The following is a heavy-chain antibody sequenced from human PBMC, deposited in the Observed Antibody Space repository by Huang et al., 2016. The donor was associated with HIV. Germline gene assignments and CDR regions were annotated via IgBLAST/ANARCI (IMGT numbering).Heavy chain of an antibody. V-gene: IGHV3-33*05. J-gene: IGHJ4*02. Sequence: QVRLEESGGGVVRPGRSLRLSCAASRFTFSSYGMHWVRHAQGKLLERVVLISCDGSYKDSLDVVKCRLTNSRDNAKSTLYLQMNSPRTEDTAVYHCVKEYYDFWRGYSEGFSRFDDWGQGTPVIVSS. CDR3: VKEYYDFWRGYSEGFSRFDD. D-gene: IGHD3-3*01. CDR1: RFTFSSYG. CDR2: ISCDGSYK.